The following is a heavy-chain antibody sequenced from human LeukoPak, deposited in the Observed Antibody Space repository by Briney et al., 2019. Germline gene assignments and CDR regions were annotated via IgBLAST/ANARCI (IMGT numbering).Heavy chain of an antibody. Sequence: PGGSLRLSCAASGFIFNNYGLIWVREAPGKGLQCVSAISNDGGGTTYADFVKGRFTISRDNSKNTLLLQMSSLRAEDTALYYCAKGGSGYFADLWGQGTLVTVSS. D-gene: IGHD3-22*01. CDR1: GFIFNNYG. CDR3: AKGGSGYFADL. J-gene: IGHJ5*02. CDR2: ISNDGGGT. V-gene: IGHV3-23*01.